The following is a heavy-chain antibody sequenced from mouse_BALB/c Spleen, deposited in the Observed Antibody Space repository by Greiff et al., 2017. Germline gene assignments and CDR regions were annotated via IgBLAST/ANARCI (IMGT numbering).Heavy chain of an antibody. CDR3: ARDGYGNYVAY. D-gene: IGHD2-1*01. Sequence: VKLVESGPGLVAPSQSLSITCTVSGFSLTSYGVHWVRQPPGKGLEWLGVIWAGGSTNYNSALMSRLSISKDNSKSQVFLKMNSLQTDDTAMYYCARDGYGNYVAYWGQGTLVTVSA. CDR2: IWAGGST. V-gene: IGHV2-9*02. CDR1: GFSLTSYG. J-gene: IGHJ3*01.